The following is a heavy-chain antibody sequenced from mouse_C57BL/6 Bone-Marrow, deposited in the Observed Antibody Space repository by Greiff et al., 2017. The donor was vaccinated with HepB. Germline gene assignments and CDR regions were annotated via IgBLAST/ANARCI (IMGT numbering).Heavy chain of an antibody. CDR2: IYPSDSET. CDR1: GYSFTSYW. J-gene: IGHJ1*03. Sequence: QVQLQQPGAELVRPGSSVKLSCKASGYSFTSYWMDWVKQRPGQGLEWIGNIYPSDSETNYNQKFKDKATLTVDKSSSTAYMQLSSLTSEDSAVYYCARTTTVKVFWYFDVWGTGTTVTVSS. CDR3: ARTTTVKVFWYFDV. V-gene: IGHV1-61*01. D-gene: IGHD1-1*01.